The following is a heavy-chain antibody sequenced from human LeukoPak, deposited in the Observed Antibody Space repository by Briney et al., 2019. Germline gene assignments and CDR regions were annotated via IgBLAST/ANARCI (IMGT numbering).Heavy chain of an antibody. V-gene: IGHV3-49*04. CDR3: TTEAPSSRITMIVVVPDY. CDR2: IRRKAYGGST. D-gene: IGHD3-22*01. Sequence: PGGSLRLSCTASGFTFGDYAMSWVRQAPGKGLEWVGFIRRKAYGGSTEYAASVKGRFTISRDDSKNTLYLQMNSLKTEDTAVYYCTTEAPSSRITMIVVVPDYWGQGTLVTVSS. J-gene: IGHJ4*02. CDR1: GFTFGDYA.